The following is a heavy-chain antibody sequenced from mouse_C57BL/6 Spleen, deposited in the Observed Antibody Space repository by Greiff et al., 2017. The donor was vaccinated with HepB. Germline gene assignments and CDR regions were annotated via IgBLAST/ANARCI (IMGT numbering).Heavy chain of an antibody. Sequence: VKLQESGAELVKPGASVKLSCKASGYTFTSYWMHWVKQRPGQGLEWIGMIHPNSGSTNYNEKFKSKATLTVDKSSSTAYMQLSSLTSEDSAVYYCARVSYYYGSSYYFDYWGQGTTLTVSS. CDR3: ARVSYYYGSSYYFDY. D-gene: IGHD1-1*01. CDR2: IHPNSGST. J-gene: IGHJ2*01. CDR1: GYTFTSYW. V-gene: IGHV1-64*01.